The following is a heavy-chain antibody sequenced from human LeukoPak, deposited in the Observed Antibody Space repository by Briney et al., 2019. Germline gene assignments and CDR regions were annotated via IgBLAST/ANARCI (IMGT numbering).Heavy chain of an antibody. CDR3: ARRAGAYSHPYDY. CDR2: INPSGGRT. Sequence: GASVKVSCKASGYTFTNYYIHWVRQAPGQGLEWVGMINPSGGRTSYAQRFQGRVTVTTDTSASTVYMQLSSLASEDTAVYYCARRAGAYSHPYDYWGQGTLVTVSS. CDR1: GYTFTNYY. J-gene: IGHJ4*02. D-gene: IGHD4/OR15-4a*01. V-gene: IGHV1-46*01.